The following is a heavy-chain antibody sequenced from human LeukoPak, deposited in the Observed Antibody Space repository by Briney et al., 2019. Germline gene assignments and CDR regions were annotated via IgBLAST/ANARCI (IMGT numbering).Heavy chain of an antibody. V-gene: IGHV1-46*01. CDR3: ARRGIAARAVDY. CDR2: SNPSGGST. J-gene: IGHJ4*02. D-gene: IGHD6-6*01. Sequence: ASVKVSCKASGYTFTSYYMHWVRQAPGQGLEWMGISNPSGGSTSYAQKFQGRVTMTRDTSTSTVYMELSSLRSEDTAVYYCARRGIAARAVDYWGQGTLVTVSS. CDR1: GYTFTSYY.